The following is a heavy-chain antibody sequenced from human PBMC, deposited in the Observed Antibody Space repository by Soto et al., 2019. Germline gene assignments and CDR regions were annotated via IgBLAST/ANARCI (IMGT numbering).Heavy chain of an antibody. V-gene: IGHV3-30*14. CDR3: AREGDTHAFRGFDL. J-gene: IGHJ5*02. D-gene: IGHD3-10*01. CDR2: IRDGDAKT. CDR1: GFSLSHYV. Sequence: HPGGSLRLSCAVSGFSLSHYVFHWVRQAPGKGLEWVAVIRDGDAKTNYATSVRGRFTVSRDMSKSSIFLQMNTLRVDDSAIYFCAREGDTHAFRGFDLWGQGTLVTVSS.